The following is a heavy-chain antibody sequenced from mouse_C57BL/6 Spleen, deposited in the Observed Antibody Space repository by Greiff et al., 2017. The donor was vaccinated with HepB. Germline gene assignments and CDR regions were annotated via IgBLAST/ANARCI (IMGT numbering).Heavy chain of an antibody. CDR3: TRTGGYSYYYAMDY. J-gene: IGHJ4*01. CDR2: IYPGNSDA. V-gene: IGHV1-5*01. Sequence: VQLKESGTVLARPGASVKMSCKTSGYTFTSYWMHWVNQRPGQGLEWIGAIYPGNSDASYNQKFKGKAKLTAVTSASTAYMELSSLTNEDSAVYYCTRTGGYSYYYAMDYWGQGTSVTVSS. D-gene: IGHD2-3*01. CDR1: GYTFTSYW.